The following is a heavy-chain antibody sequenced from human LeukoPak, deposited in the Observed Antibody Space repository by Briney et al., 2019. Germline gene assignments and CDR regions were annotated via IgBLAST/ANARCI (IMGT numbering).Heavy chain of an antibody. D-gene: IGHD4-17*01. Sequence: SETLSLTCAVYGGSFSGYYWGWIRQPPGKGLEWIGSIYYSGSTYYNPSLKSRVTISVDTSKNQFSLKLSSVTAADTAVYYCARATHNHDYGDYGGYYSDYWGQGTLVTVSS. V-gene: IGHV4-34*01. J-gene: IGHJ4*02. CDR1: GGSFSGYY. CDR2: IYYSGST. CDR3: ARATHNHDYGDYGGYYSDY.